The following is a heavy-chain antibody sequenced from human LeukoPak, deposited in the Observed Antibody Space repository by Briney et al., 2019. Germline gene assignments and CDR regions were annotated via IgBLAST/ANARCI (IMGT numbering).Heavy chain of an antibody. CDR2: INPSGGST. Sequence: ASVKVSCKASGYTFTSYYMHWVRQAPGQGLEWMGIINPSGGSTSYAQKFQGRVTMTRDMSTSTVYMELSSLRSEDTAVYYCAREDTSQSYRYGSGDWYFDLWGRGTQVIVSS. V-gene: IGHV1-46*01. CDR1: GYTFTSYY. J-gene: IGHJ2*01. D-gene: IGHD5-18*01. CDR3: AREDTSQSYRYGSGDWYFDL.